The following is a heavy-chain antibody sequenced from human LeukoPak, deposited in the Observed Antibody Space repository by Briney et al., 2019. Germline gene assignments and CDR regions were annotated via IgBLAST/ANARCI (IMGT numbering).Heavy chain of an antibody. J-gene: IGHJ4*02. CDR2: MNPNSGNT. V-gene: IGHV1-8*01. CDR1: GYTFTSYD. CDR3: ARPSYCSGGSCYPGVDY. Sequence: ASVKVSCKASGYTFTSYDINWVRQATGQGLEWMGWMNPNSGNTGYAPKFQGRVTMTRNTSISTAYMELSSLRSEDTAVYYCARPSYCSGGSCYPGVDYWGQGTLVTVSS. D-gene: IGHD2-15*01.